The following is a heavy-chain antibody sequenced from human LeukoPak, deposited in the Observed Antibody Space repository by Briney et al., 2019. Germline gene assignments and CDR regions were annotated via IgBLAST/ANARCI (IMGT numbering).Heavy chain of an antibody. V-gene: IGHV4-4*07. Sequence: SETLSLTCTVSGGSISSYYWSWIRQPAGKGLEWIGRIYTSGSTNYNPSLKSRVTISVDMSKNQFSLKLSSVTAADTAVYYCARDGDDYGDPIFDYWGQGTLVTVSS. J-gene: IGHJ4*02. D-gene: IGHD4-17*01. CDR3: ARDGDDYGDPIFDY. CDR2: IYTSGST. CDR1: GGSISSYY.